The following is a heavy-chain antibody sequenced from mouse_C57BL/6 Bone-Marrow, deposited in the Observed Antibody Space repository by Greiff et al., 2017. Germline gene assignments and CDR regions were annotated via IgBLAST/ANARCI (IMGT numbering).Heavy chain of an antibody. CDR3: SADSAVYYCAIYYYGNWFAY. D-gene: IGHD1-1*01. Sequence: QVQLQQSGPELARPWASVKISCQAFYTFSRRVHFAIRDTNYWMQWVKQRPGQGLEWIGAIYPGYGDTSYNQTFKGKATLTADKFSRTAYVQLSTLSSADSAVYYCAIYYYGNWFAYWGQGTLVTVSA. J-gene: IGHJ3*01. CDR2: GQGLEWIG. CDR1: YTFSRRVH. V-gene: IGHV1-87*01.